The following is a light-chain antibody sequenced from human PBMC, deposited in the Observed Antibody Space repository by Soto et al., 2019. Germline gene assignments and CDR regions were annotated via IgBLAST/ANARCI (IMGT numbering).Light chain of an antibody. CDR2: EVS. V-gene: IGKV2D-29*01. CDR3: MHFIDYPWT. Sequence: VMSQNPFSRSVDPGQPASMFCEYSRSRLHITGKTFLYWYLQKPGQPPQLRIYEVSNRFSGVPDRFSGSGSGTDFTLKISRLEAEDVAVYYCMHFIDYPWTFGPGTKVDI. J-gene: IGKJ1*01. CDR1: RSRLHITGKTF.